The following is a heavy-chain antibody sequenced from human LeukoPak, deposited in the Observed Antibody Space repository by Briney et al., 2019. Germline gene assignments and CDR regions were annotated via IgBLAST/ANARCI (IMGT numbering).Heavy chain of an antibody. CDR2: ISYDGSNK. CDR3: AKDLSQGGYHYCDY. D-gene: IGHD3-22*01. V-gene: IGHV3-30*18. Sequence: GGSLRLSCAASGFTFSSYGMHWVRQAPGKGLEWVAVISYDGSNKLYADSVKGRFTISRDNSKNTLYLQMNSQRPEDTAVYYCAKDLSQGGYHYCDYWGQGTVVIVSS. CDR1: GFTFSSYG. J-gene: IGHJ4*02.